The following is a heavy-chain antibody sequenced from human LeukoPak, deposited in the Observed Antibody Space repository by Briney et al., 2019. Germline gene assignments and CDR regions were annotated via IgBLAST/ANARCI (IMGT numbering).Heavy chain of an antibody. D-gene: IGHD2-8*01. CDR1: GFTFSSYA. CDR2: ISYDGSNK. V-gene: IGHV3-30-3*01. CDR3: ARGNYIVLMVYAPGPFDY. Sequence: SGGSLRLSCAASGFTFSSYAMHWVRQAPGKGLEWVAVISYDGSNKYYADSVKGRFTISRDNSKNTLYLQMNSLRAEDTAVYYCARGNYIVLMVYAPGPFDYWGQGTLVTVSS. J-gene: IGHJ4*02.